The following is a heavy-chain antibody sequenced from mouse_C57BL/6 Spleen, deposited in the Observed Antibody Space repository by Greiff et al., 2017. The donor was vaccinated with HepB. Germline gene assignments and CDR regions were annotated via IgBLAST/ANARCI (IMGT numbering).Heavy chain of an antibody. J-gene: IGHJ4*01. Sequence: EVQVVESGGYLVKPGGSLKLSCAASGFTFSSYGLSWVRQTPDKRLEWVATISSGGSYTYYPDSVKGRFTISRDNAKNTLYLQMSSLKSEDTAMYYCARHPSMDYWGQGTSVTVSS. CDR1: GFTFSSYG. V-gene: IGHV5-6*01. CDR2: ISSGGSYT. CDR3: ARHPSMDY.